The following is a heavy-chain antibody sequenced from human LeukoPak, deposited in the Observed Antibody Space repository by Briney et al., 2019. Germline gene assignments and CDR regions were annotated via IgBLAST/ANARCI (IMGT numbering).Heavy chain of an antibody. CDR3: ARIAVAGPYDAFDI. D-gene: IGHD6-19*01. J-gene: IGHJ3*02. Sequence: SETLSLTCTVSGGSISSGDYYWSWIRQPPGKGLEWIGYIYYSGSTNYNPSLKSRLTISVDTSKNQFSLKLSSVTAADTAVYYCARIAVAGPYDAFDIWGQGTMVTVSS. V-gene: IGHV4-61*08. CDR1: GGSISSGDYY. CDR2: IYYSGST.